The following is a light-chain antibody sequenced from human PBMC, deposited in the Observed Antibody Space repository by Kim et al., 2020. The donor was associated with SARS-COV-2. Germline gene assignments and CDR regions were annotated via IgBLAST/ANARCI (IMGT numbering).Light chain of an antibody. Sequence: EIVLTQSPGTLSLSPGERGTLSCRASQSVSRSYLAWYQQKPGQAPRLLIYGASSRATGIPDSFSGSGSRTDFTLTISRLEPEDFAVYYCQQYGSSPYTFGQGTKVEIK. J-gene: IGKJ2*01. CDR3: QQYGSSPYT. CDR2: GAS. CDR1: QSVSRSY. V-gene: IGKV3-20*01.